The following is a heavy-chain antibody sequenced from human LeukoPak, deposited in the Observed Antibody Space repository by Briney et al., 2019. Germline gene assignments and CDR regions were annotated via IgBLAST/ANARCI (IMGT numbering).Heavy chain of an antibody. Sequence: SETLSLTCAVYGGSFSGYYWSWIRQPPGKGLEWIGDINHSGNTNYNPSLKSRVTISIDTSKNQFSLELSSVTAADTAIYYCATRPPHDYWGQGTLVTVSS. V-gene: IGHV4-34*01. CDR1: GGSFSGYY. D-gene: IGHD1-26*01. J-gene: IGHJ4*02. CDR2: INHSGNT. CDR3: ATRPPHDY.